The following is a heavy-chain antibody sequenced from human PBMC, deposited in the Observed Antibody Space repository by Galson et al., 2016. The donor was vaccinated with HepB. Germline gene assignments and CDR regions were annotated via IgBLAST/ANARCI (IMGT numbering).Heavy chain of an antibody. Sequence: PALVKPTQTLTLTCTFSGFSLSTSGMRVIWIRQPPGKALEWLSLIDGGGDKYYSISLKTRPTISKDTSKNQVVLTMTNMDTVDTGTYYCARIRYTNTWYSYYYGMDVWGQGTAVTVSS. CDR3: ARIRYTNTWYSYYYGMDV. D-gene: IGHD6-13*01. V-gene: IGHV2-70*01. CDR2: IDGGGDK. CDR1: GFSLSTSGMR. J-gene: IGHJ6*02.